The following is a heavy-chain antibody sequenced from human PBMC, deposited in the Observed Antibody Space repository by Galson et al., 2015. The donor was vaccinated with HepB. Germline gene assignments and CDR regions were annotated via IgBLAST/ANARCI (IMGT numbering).Heavy chain of an antibody. V-gene: IGHV3-33*01. D-gene: IGHD3-10*01. CDR2: MWYDGSNK. CDR1: GFTFSSYG. CDR3: ARQGVVFRDPAGGDAFDI. Sequence: SLRLSCAASGFTFSSYGMHWVRQAPGKGLEWVAVMWYDGSNKYYADSVKGRFTISRDNSKNTLYLQMNSLRAEDTAVYYCARQGVVFRDPAGGDAFDIWGQGTMVTVSS. J-gene: IGHJ3*02.